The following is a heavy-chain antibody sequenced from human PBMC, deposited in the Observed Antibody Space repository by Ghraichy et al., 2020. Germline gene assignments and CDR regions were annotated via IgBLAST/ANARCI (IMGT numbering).Heavy chain of an antibody. Sequence: ASGKVSCKASGYTFTSYAMHWVRQAPGQRLEWMGWINAGNGNTKYSQKFQGRVTITRDTSASTAYMELSSLRSEDTAVYYCARGPPPYCGGDCYFPDVWGQGTTVTVSS. CDR3: ARGPPPYCGGDCYFPDV. CDR2: INAGNGNT. D-gene: IGHD2-21*02. J-gene: IGHJ6*02. V-gene: IGHV1-3*01. CDR1: GYTFTSYA.